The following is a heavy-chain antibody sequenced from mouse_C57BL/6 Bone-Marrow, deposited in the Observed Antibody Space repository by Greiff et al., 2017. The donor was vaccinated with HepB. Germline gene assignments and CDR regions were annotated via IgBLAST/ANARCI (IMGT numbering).Heavy chain of an antibody. CDR1: GYTFTSYW. CDR3: ARGGRQLRLRDY. J-gene: IGHJ2*01. Sequence: QVQLQQPGAELVKPGASVKMSCKASGYTFTSYWITWVKQRPGQGLEWIGDIYPGSGSTNYNEKFKSKATLTVDTSSSTAYMQLSSLTSEDSAVYYCARGGRQLRLRDYWGQGTTLTVSS. CDR2: IYPGSGST. V-gene: IGHV1-55*01. D-gene: IGHD3-2*02.